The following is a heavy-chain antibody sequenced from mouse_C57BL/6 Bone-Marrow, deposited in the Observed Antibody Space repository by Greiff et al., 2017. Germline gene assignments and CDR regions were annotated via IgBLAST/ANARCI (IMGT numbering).Heavy chain of an antibody. J-gene: IGHJ2*01. D-gene: IGHD2-13*01. CDR3: ARWGLRWGFYFDY. CDR2: INPNNGGT. Sequence: EVQLQQSGPELVKPGASVKMSCKASGYTFTDYNMHWVKQSHGKSLEWIGYINPNNGGTSYNQKLKCKATLTVNKSSNTAYMELRSLASEDAAVYCCARWGLRWGFYFDYWGQGTTLTVSS. CDR1: GYTFTDYN. V-gene: IGHV1-22*01.